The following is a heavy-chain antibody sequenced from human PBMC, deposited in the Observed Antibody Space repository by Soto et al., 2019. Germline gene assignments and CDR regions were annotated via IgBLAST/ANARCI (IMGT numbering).Heavy chain of an antibody. J-gene: IGHJ6*02. CDR2: IYETGST. CDR1: SDPTSTHN. D-gene: IGHD3-10*01. CDR3: VRQGIGPFHGLVDV. Sequence: QVQLQESGPGMVKPSETLSLTCTVSSDPTSTHNWGWIRQTPGKGLEWIGYIYETGSTSYNPSLNSRVTISLHRSTKRLALQLSSETAADTAMYHCVRQGIGPFHGLVDVWGRGTTVTVSS. V-gene: IGHV4-59*08.